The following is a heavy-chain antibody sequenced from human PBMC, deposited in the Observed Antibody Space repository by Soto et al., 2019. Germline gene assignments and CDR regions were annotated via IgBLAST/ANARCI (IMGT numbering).Heavy chain of an antibody. CDR1: GGSMSSSSC. V-gene: IGHV4-4*02. J-gene: IGHJ5*02. Sequence: LSITGDVGGGSMSSSSCRRLVCQPAGKGLEWIGEIYPSGSTNYNPSLKSRVTISVDKSKNQFSLKLSSVTAADTAVYYCARVWTTVTNWFDPWGQGTLVTVSS. CDR3: ARVWTTVTNWFDP. CDR2: IYPSGST. D-gene: IGHD4-17*01.